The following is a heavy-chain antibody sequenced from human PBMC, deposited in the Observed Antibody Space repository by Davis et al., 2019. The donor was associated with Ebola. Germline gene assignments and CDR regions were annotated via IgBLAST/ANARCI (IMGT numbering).Heavy chain of an antibody. CDR1: GFTFSSYA. D-gene: IGHD2-21*01. CDR2: ISYDGSNK. CDR3: ARDPKIRGGVLNWFDP. V-gene: IGHV3-30-3*01. Sequence: PGGSLRLSCAASGFTFSSYAMHWVRQAPGKGLEWVAVISYDGSNKYYADSVKGRFTISRDNSKNTLYLQMNSLRAEDTAVYYCARDPKIRGGVLNWFDPWGQGTLVTVSS. J-gene: IGHJ5*02.